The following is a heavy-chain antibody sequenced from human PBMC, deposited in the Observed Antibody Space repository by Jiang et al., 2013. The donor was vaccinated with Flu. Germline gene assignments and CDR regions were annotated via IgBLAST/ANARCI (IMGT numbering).Heavy chain of an antibody. D-gene: IGHD5-24*01. J-gene: IGHJ4*02. Sequence: ELLKPSETLSLTCTVSGGSVTSGSYYWSWIRQPPGKGLEWIGYIYYSGSTNYNPSLKSRVTISVDTSKNQFSLKLTSVTAADTAVYYCARALEGRDGYNWFSEVSGTFDYWGQGTLVTVSS. CDR3: ARALEGRDGYNWFSEVSGTFDY. CDR2: IYYSGST. CDR1: GGSVTSGSYY. V-gene: IGHV4-61*01.